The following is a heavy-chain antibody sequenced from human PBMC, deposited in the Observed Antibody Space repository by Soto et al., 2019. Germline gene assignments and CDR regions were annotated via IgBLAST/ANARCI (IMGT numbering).Heavy chain of an antibody. CDR3: ATGNVDSMLEY. J-gene: IGHJ4*02. CDR1: DGSISTYDW. CDR2: MFHSGGA. D-gene: IGHD3-3*01. Sequence: QVQLHESGPGLVKPSETLSLTCVVSDGSISTYDWWTWVRQPPGKGLEWIGKMFHSGGADYSPSLKSRVTISADSSKNPFSLMLTAVTAADTAVYYCATGNVDSMLEYWGQGTQVAVSS. V-gene: IGHV4-4*02.